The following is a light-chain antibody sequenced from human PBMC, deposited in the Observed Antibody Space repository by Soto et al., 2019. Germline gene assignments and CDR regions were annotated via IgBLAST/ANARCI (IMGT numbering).Light chain of an antibody. CDR3: QTWGTGPWV. J-gene: IGLJ3*02. CDR2: LNSDGSH. CDR1: SRHSSYA. Sequence: QSVLTQSPSASASLGASVKLTCTLSSRHSSYAIAWHQQQPEKGPRYLMKLNSDGSHSKGDGIPDRFSGSSSGAERYLTISSLQSEDEADYYCQTWGTGPWVFGGGTKVTVL. V-gene: IGLV4-69*01.